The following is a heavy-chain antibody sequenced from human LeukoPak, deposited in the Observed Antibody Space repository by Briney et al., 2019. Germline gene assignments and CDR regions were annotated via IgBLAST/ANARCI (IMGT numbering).Heavy chain of an antibody. Sequence: ASVKVSCKASGYTFTGYYMHWVRQAPGQGLEWMGWINPNSGGTNYARKFQGRVTMTRDTSISTAYMELSRLRSDDTAVYYCARDGSVWELLHSNAFDIWGQGTMVTVSS. V-gene: IGHV1-2*02. J-gene: IGHJ3*02. CDR3: ARDGSVWELLHSNAFDI. D-gene: IGHD1-26*01. CDR1: GYTFTGYY. CDR2: INPNSGGT.